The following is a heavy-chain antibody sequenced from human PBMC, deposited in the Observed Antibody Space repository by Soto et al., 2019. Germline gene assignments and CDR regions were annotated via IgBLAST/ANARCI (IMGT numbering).Heavy chain of an antibody. J-gene: IGHJ3*02. CDR2: INAGNGNT. CDR1: GYTFSSYA. V-gene: IGHV1-3*01. CDR3: AIIDYGDYVYAFDI. D-gene: IGHD4-17*01. Sequence: GASVKVSCKASGYTFSSYAMHWVRQAPGQRLEWMGWINAGNGNTKYSQKFQGRVTITRDTSASTAYMELSSLRSEDTAVYYCAIIDYGDYVYAFDIWGQGTMVTVSS.